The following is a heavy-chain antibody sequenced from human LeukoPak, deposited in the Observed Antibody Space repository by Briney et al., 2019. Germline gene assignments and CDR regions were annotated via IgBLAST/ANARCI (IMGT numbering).Heavy chain of an antibody. J-gene: IGHJ4*02. D-gene: IGHD3-22*01. Sequence: PSQTLSLTCAVSGGSISSGAYSWSWIRQPPGKGLEWIGYIYHSGSTYYNPSLKSRVTISVDTSKNQFSLKLSSVTAADTAVYYCARAGYYDSSGYGFDYWGQGTLVTVSS. CDR3: ARAGYYDSSGYGFDY. CDR1: GGSISSGAYS. V-gene: IGHV4-30-2*01. CDR2: IYHSGST.